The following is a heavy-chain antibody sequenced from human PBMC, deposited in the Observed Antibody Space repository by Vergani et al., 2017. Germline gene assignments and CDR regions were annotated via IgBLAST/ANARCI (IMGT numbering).Heavy chain of an antibody. J-gene: IGHJ4*02. D-gene: IGHD5-18*01. CDR3: ARDRIQLWYEKPLDY. CDR2: ISAYNGNT. V-gene: IGHV1-18*04. CDR1: GYTFTSYG. Sequence: QVQLVQSGAEVKKPGSSVKVSCKASGYTFTSYGISWVRQAPGQGLEWMGWISAYNGNTNYAQKLQGRVTMTTDTSTSTAYMELRSLRSDDTAVYYCARDRIQLWYEKPLDYWGQGTLVTVSS.